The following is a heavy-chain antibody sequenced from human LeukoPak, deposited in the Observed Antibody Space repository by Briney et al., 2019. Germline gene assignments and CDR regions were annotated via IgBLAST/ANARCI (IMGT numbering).Heavy chain of an antibody. J-gene: IGHJ4*02. V-gene: IGHV1-46*01. CDR2: INPSGGST. D-gene: IGHD3-22*01. CDR1: GYTFTSYG. Sequence: ASVKVSCKASGYTFTSYGISWVRQAPGQGLEWMGIINPSGGSTSYAQKFQGRVTMTRDTSTSTVYMELSSLRSEDTAVYYCARDRYYDSSGIRGDLDYWGQGTLVTVSS. CDR3: ARDRYYDSSGIRGDLDY.